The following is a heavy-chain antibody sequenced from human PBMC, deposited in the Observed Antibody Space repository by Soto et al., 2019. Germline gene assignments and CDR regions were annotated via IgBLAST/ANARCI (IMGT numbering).Heavy chain of an antibody. V-gene: IGHV1-69*13. CDR3: ASLYCSSTSCYGSIDY. Sequence: SVKVSCKASGGTFSSYAISWVRQAPGQGLEWMGGIIPIFGTANYAQKFQGRVTITADESTSTAYMELSSLRSEDTAVYYCASLYCSSTSCYGSIDYWGQGTLVPVSS. CDR1: GGTFSSYA. D-gene: IGHD2-2*01. J-gene: IGHJ4*02. CDR2: IIPIFGTA.